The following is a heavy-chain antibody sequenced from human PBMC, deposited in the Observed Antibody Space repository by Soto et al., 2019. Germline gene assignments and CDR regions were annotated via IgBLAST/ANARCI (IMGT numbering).Heavy chain of an antibody. D-gene: IGHD4-17*01. CDR3: AKTGGGASVTTVYFDL. Sequence: EVQLLESGGGLVQPGGSLRLSCAASGFTFSSYAMTWVRQAPGKGLEWVSAISGSGGSTYYADSVKGRFTISRDNSKNTRYLQMNSLRAEDAAVYYCAKTGGGASVTTVYFDLWGRGTLVTVSS. CDR1: GFTFSSYA. J-gene: IGHJ2*01. CDR2: ISGSGGST. V-gene: IGHV3-23*01.